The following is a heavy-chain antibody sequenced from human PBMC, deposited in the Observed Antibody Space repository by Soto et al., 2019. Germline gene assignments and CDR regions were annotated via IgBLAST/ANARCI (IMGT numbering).Heavy chain of an antibody. CDR2: LNPYNGKT. J-gene: IGHJ4*01. D-gene: IGHD6-6*01. CDR3: ARVSSIAARRSFDS. CDR1: GYTFTSHD. V-gene: IGHV1-8*01. Sequence: QVQLVQSGTEVKTPGASVKVSCKASGYTFTSHDINWVRQATGQGLEWMGWLNPYNGKTAYAQRFQGRVTMTWNATTGTVYLELSSLRSEDTAMYYCARVSSIAARRSFDSWGHGTLVTVSS.